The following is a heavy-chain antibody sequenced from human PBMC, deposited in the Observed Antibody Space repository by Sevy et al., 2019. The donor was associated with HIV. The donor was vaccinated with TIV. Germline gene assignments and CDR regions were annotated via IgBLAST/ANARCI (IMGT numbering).Heavy chain of an antibody. Sequence: SETLSLTCTVSGGSISSGGDYWSWIRQHPGKGLEWIGYIYYSGSTYYNPSLKSRVTISVDTSKNQFSLKLSSVTAADTAVYYCAREGLNYYDSSGYYTRGYYFDYWGQGTLVTVSS. CDR3: AREGLNYYDSSGYYTRGYYFDY. CDR1: GGSISSGGDY. D-gene: IGHD3-22*01. V-gene: IGHV4-31*03. J-gene: IGHJ4*02. CDR2: IYYSGST.